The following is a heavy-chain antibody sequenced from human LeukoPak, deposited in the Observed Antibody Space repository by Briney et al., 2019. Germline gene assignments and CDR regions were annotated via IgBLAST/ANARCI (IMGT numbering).Heavy chain of an antibody. D-gene: IGHD3-10*01. CDR2: IWYDGSTK. J-gene: IGHJ4*02. CDR1: GFTFSSYG. Sequence: PGGSLRLSCAASGFTFSSYGMHWVRQAPGKGLEWVAVIWYDGSTKYYADSVKGRFIISRDNSKNTLYLQMNSLRAEDTAVYYCARDNHYYGSGSYDYWGQGTLVTVSS. CDR3: ARDNHYYGSGSYDY. V-gene: IGHV3-33*01.